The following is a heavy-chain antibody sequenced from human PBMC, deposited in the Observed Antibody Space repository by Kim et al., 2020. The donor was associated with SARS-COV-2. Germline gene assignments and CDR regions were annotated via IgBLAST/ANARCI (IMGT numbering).Heavy chain of an antibody. V-gene: IGHV3-33*01. D-gene: IGHD4-17*01. J-gene: IGHJ4*02. CDR2: IWYDGSNK. Sequence: GGSLRLSCAASGFTFSSYGMHWVRQAPGKGLEWVAVIWYDGSNKYYADSVKGRFTISRDNSKNTLYLQMNSLRAEDTAVYYCAREPLSGEGDYFDYWGQGTLGTVSS. CDR3: AREPLSGEGDYFDY. CDR1: GFTFSSYG.